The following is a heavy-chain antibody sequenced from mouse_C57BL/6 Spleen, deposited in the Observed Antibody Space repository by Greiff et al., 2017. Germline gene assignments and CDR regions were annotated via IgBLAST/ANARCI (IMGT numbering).Heavy chain of an antibody. D-gene: IGHD1-1*01. CDR2: IHPSDSDT. J-gene: IGHJ1*03. CDR1: GYTFTSYW. V-gene: IGHV1-74*01. CDR3: AGLGPLRGCWYYEG. Sequence: QVQLQQPGAELVKPGASVKVSCKASGYTFTSYWMHWAKQRPGQGLEWIGSIHPSDSDTNYNQKFKGKATFTADTSSNTAYMQLSSLTTEDSAVYYCAGLGPLRGCWYYEGWGTGTTVAVSS.